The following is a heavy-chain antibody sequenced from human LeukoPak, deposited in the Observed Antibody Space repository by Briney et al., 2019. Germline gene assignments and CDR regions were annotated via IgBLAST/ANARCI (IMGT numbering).Heavy chain of an antibody. CDR2: MNPNSGNT. Sequence: GASVKVSCKASGYTFTSYDINWVRQATGQGLEWVGWMNPNSGNTGYAQKFQGRVTMTRNTSISTAYMELSSLRSEDSAVYYCARAYYYGSGSYYNGFLFFDYWGQGTLVTVSS. J-gene: IGHJ4*02. CDR3: ARAYYYGSGSYYNGFLFFDY. CDR1: GYTFTSYD. D-gene: IGHD3-10*01. V-gene: IGHV1-8*01.